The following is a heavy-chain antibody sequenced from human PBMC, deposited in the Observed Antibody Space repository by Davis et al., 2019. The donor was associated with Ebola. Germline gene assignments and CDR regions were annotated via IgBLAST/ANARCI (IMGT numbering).Heavy chain of an antibody. V-gene: IGHV3-48*04. CDR2: ISSSSSTI. Sequence: PGASLRLSCAASGFTFSSYSMNWVRQAPGKGLEWVSYISSSSSTIYYADSVKGRFTISRDNAKNSLYLQMNSLRAEDTAVYYCARVGSFITSDYWGQGNLVTVSS. J-gene: IGHJ4*02. CDR3: ARVGSFITSDY. D-gene: IGHD2-2*01. CDR1: GFTFSSYS.